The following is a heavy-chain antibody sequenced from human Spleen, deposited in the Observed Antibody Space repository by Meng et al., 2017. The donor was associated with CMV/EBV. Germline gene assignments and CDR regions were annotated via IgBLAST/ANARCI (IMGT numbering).Heavy chain of an antibody. D-gene: IGHD2-2*01. Sequence: SETLSLTCTVSGGSISSYYWSWIRQPPGKGLEWIGYIYYSGSTNYNPSLKSRVTILVDTSKNQFSLKLSSVTAADTAVYYCARDYCSSTSCSRNYYYYYGMDVWGQGTTVTVSS. CDR1: GGSISSYY. CDR2: IYYSGST. V-gene: IGHV4-59*01. CDR3: ARDYCSSTSCSRNYYYYYGMDV. J-gene: IGHJ6*02.